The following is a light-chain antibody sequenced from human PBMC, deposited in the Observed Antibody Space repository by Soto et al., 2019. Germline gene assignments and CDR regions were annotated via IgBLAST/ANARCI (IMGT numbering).Light chain of an antibody. CDR3: CSFAGIYPYV. Sequence: QSVLTQPRSVSGSLGRSVTISCTGSSSDVGGYNYVSWYQLYPGKAPKLMIYDVTERSSGVPDRFSGSKSGNTASLTISGLQADDEADYYCCSFAGIYPYVFGTGTQLTVL. J-gene: IGLJ1*01. CDR2: DVT. V-gene: IGLV2-11*01. CDR1: SSDVGGYNY.